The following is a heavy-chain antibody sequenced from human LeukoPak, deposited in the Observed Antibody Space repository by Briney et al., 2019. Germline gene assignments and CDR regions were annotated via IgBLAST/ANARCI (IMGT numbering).Heavy chain of an antibody. Sequence: GGSLRLSCAASGFTFDDYGMSWVRQAPGKGLEWVSGINWNGGSTGYADSVKGRFTISRGNAKNSLYLQMNSLRAEDTALYYCARDSIAVAGNDYWGQGTLVTVSS. J-gene: IGHJ4*02. CDR2: INWNGGST. V-gene: IGHV3-20*04. CDR3: ARDSIAVAGNDY. D-gene: IGHD6-19*01. CDR1: GFTFDDYG.